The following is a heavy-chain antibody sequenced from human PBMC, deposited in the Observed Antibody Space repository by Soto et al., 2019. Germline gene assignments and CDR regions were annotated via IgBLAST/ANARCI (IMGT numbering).Heavy chain of an antibody. J-gene: IGHJ6*02. Sequence: QVQLVQSGAEVKKPGSSVKVSCKASGGTFSSYAISWVRQAPGQGLEWMGGIIPIFGTANYAQKFQGRVRIRADDYMSTAYMELSSLRSEDTAVYYCARGMITVGGVIVIPGMDVWGQGTTVTVSS. V-gene: IGHV1-69*19. CDR1: GGTFSSYA. D-gene: IGHD3-16*02. CDR2: IIPIFGTA. CDR3: ARGMITVGGVIVIPGMDV.